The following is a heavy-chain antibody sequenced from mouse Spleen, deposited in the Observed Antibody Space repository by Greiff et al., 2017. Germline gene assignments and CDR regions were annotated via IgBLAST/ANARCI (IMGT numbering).Heavy chain of an antibody. CDR1: GYTFTSYT. J-gene: IGHJ4*01. Sequence: QVQLQQSGAELARPGASVKMSCKASGYTFTSYTMHWVKQRPGQGLEWIGYINPSSGYTKYNQKFKDKATLTADKSSSTAYMQLSSLTSEDSAVYYCAGVRPFYYAMDYWGQGTSVTVSS. V-gene: IGHV1-4*01. D-gene: IGHD2-14*01. CDR2: INPSSGYT. CDR3: AGVRPFYYAMDY.